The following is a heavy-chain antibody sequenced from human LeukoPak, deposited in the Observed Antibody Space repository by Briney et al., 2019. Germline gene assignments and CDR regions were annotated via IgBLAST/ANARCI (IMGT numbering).Heavy chain of an antibody. CDR1: GGSISSSSYY. V-gene: IGHV4-39*01. J-gene: IGHJ4*02. Sequence: SETLSLTCTVSGGSISSSSYYWGWIRQPPGKGLEWIGSIYYSGSTYYNPSLKSRVTISVDTSKNQFSLKLSSVTAADTAVYYCARLPIAAAGRDLAMPTLYYFDYWGQGTLVTV. D-gene: IGHD6-13*01. CDR2: IYYSGST. CDR3: ARLPIAAAGRDLAMPTLYYFDY.